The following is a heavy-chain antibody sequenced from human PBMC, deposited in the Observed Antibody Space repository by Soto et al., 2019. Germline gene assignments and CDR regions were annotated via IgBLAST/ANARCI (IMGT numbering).Heavy chain of an antibody. V-gene: IGHV1-69*13. Sequence: EASVKVSCKASGGTFSSYAISWVRQAPGQGLEWMGGIIPIFGTANYAQKFQGRVTITADESTSTAYMELSSLRSEDTAVYYCARDSKMGIAVDYWGQGTLVTVSS. J-gene: IGHJ4*02. CDR1: GGTFSSYA. CDR2: IIPIFGTA. CDR3: ARDSKMGIAVDY. D-gene: IGHD6-19*01.